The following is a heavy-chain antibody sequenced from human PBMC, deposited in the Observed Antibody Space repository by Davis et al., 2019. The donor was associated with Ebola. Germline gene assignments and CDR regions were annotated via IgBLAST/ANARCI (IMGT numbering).Heavy chain of an antibody. D-gene: IGHD5-24*01. V-gene: IGHV1-69*06. CDR1: GGTFNNYA. J-gene: IGHJ4*02. Sequence: SVKVSCKASGGTFNNYAISWVRQAPGQGLEWVGGIIPIFGTANYAQKFQGRVTITADKSTSTAYMDLSSLRSDDTAVYYCARGAVATIMVYWGQGTLVTVSS. CDR2: IIPIFGTA. CDR3: ARGAVATIMVY.